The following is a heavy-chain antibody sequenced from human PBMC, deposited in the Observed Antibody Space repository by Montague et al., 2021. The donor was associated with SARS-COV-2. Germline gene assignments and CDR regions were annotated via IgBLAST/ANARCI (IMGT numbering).Heavy chain of an antibody. CDR2: INSDGSST. J-gene: IGHJ3*02. Sequence: SLRLSCAASGFTFSSYWMHWVRQAPGKGLVWASRINSDGSSTSYADSVKGRFTISRDNAKNTLYLQMNSLRAEDTAVYYCARDLDEDASDTWGQGTMVTVSS. V-gene: IGHV3-74*01. CDR3: ARDLDEDASDT. CDR1: GFTFSSYW.